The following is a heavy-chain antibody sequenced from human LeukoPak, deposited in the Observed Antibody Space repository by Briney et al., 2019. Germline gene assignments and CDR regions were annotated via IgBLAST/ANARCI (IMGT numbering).Heavy chain of an antibody. CDR1: GYTFTSYA. J-gene: IGHJ4*02. V-gene: IGHV1-3*01. D-gene: IGHD1-26*01. CDR3: ARVSRVGATLGGLDY. CDR2: INAGNGNT. Sequence: ASVKVSCKASGYTFTSYAMHWVRQAPGQRLEWMGWINAGNGNTKYSQKFQGRVTITRDTSASTAYMELSSLRSEDTAVYYCARVSRVGATLGGLDYWGQGTLVTVSS.